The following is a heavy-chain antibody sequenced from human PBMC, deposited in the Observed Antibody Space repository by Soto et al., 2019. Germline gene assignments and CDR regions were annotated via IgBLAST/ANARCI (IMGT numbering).Heavy chain of an antibody. D-gene: IGHD6-13*01. J-gene: IGHJ5*02. V-gene: IGHV6-1*01. CDR3: ARGNTNRAGTRSAADNWFDP. Sequence: KQSQTLSLPCAISGDRVSSNSAAWNWLRQSPSRGLEWLGRTYYRSKWYNDYAVSVKSRITINPDTSKNQFSLQLNSVTPEDTAVYYCARGNTNRAGTRSAADNWFDPWGQGTLVTVSS. CDR2: TYYRSKWYN. CDR1: GDRVSSNSAA.